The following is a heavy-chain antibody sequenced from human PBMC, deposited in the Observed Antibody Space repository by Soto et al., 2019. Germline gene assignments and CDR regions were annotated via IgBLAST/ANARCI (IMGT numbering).Heavy chain of an antibody. CDR1: GGTFSSYA. D-gene: IGHD4-17*01. V-gene: IGHV1-69*01. Sequence: QVQLVQSGAEVKKPGSSVKVSCKASGGTFSSYAISWVRQAPGQGLEWMGGIIPIFGTANYAQKFQGRGTITADESTSTAKMEPSSLRSEDTAVYYCARVSGDKNYFDYWGQGTLVTVSS. CDR2: IIPIFGTA. CDR3: ARVSGDKNYFDY. J-gene: IGHJ4*02.